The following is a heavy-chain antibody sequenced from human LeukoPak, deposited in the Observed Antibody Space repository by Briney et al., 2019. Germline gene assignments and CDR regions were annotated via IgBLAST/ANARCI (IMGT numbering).Heavy chain of an antibody. J-gene: IGHJ4*02. D-gene: IGHD5-18*01. Sequence: PSETLSLTCTVSGGSISSSSYYWGWIRQPPGKGLEWIGSIYYSGSTYYNPSLKSRVTISVDTSKNQFSLKLSSVTAADTAVYYCARGTFRRGDTRDYWGQGTLVTVSS. V-gene: IGHV4-39*07. CDR3: ARGTFRRGDTRDY. CDR1: GGSISSSSYY. CDR2: IYYSGST.